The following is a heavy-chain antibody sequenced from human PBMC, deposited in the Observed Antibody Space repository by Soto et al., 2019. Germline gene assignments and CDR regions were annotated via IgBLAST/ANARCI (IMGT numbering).Heavy chain of an antibody. D-gene: IGHD6-19*01. CDR1: GFTFSSYS. CDR2: ISSSSSTI. Sequence: EVQLVESGGGLVQPGGSLRLSCAASGFTFSSYSMNWVRQAPGKGLEGVSYISSSSSTIYYADSVKGRFTISRDNAKNSLHLQMTSLRAEDTAVYYCASIYRSGSLGAFDIWGQGTMVTVSS. V-gene: IGHV3-48*01. CDR3: ASIYRSGSLGAFDI. J-gene: IGHJ3*02.